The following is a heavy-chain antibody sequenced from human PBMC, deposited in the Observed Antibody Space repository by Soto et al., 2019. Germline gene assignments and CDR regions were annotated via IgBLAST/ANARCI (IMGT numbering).Heavy chain of an antibody. CDR2: ISYDGSIK. CDR3: ATSVSDTPVGTKDF. CDR1: GFTLSSFG. D-gene: IGHD5-18*01. Sequence: QVQLVESGGGVVQPGRSLRLSCVVSGFTLSSFGMHWVRQAPGKGLDWVALISYDGSIKDYADSVKGRFTISRDNSKNTLYLQMNSLRAEDTAVDYWATSVSDTPVGTKDFWGQGTLVTVSS. V-gene: IGHV3-30-3*01. J-gene: IGHJ4*02.